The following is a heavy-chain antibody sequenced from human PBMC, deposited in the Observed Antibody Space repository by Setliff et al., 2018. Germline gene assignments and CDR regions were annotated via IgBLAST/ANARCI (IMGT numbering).Heavy chain of an antibody. CDR1: GYSFTGYY. CDR3: ARGGMAAAGRKGVFEY. CDR2: IHTGGGSA. J-gene: IGHJ4*02. D-gene: IGHD6-13*01. V-gene: IGHV1-46*01. Sequence: VASVKVSCKASGYSFTGYYMHWVRQAPGQGLEWMGIIHTGGGSASYAQKFQGRVTMTSDTSTSTLYMEVNSVRSDDTAIYYCARGGMAAAGRKGVFEYWGQGTQVTVSS.